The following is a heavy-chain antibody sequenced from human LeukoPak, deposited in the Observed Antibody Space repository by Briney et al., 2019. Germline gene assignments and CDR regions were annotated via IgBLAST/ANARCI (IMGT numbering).Heavy chain of an antibody. Sequence: HPGGSLRLSCAASGFTFSSYGMHWVRQAAGKGLEWVAVISYDGSNKYYADSVKGRFTISRDNSKNTLYLQMNSLRAEDTAVYYCAQDDSNGYYSLDYFDYWGQGTLVTVSS. J-gene: IGHJ4*02. D-gene: IGHD3-22*01. CDR2: ISYDGSNK. CDR3: AQDDSNGYYSLDYFDY. V-gene: IGHV3-30*18. CDR1: GFTFSSYG.